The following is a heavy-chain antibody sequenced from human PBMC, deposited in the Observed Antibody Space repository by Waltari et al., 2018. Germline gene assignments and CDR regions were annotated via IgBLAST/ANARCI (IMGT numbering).Heavy chain of an antibody. CDR3: ARVWSDFDYYGMDV. V-gene: IGHV3-53*01. CDR1: GFTVSSNY. Sequence: EVQLVESGGGLIQPGGSLRLSCAASGFTVSSNYMSWVRQAPGKGLEWVSVIYSGGSIYYADAEKGRFTISRDNSKNTLYLQMNSLRAEDTAVYYCARVWSDFDYYGMDVWGQGTTVTVSS. J-gene: IGHJ6*02. CDR2: IYSGGSI. D-gene: IGHD2-21*01.